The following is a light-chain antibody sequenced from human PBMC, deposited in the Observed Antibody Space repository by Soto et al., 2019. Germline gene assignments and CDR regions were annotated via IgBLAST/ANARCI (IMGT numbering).Light chain of an antibody. Sequence: PMTQSPSSLSASVGDRVTITCRASQSITTWLAWYQQKPGKAPKLLIYDASTLATGVPSRFSGGGSGTEFTLTITSLQPDEFATYHCQQYHTYLTFGGGTKVDIK. V-gene: IGKV1-5*01. CDR3: QQYHTYLT. CDR1: QSITTW. J-gene: IGKJ4*01. CDR2: DAS.